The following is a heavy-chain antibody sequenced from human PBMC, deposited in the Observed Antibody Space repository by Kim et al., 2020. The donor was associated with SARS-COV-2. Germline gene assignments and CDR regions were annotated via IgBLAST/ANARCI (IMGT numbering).Heavy chain of an antibody. CDR2: ITWNSGSI. J-gene: IGHJ6*02. Sequence: GGSLRLSCAASGFTFDDYAMEWVRQAPGKGLEWVAGITWNSGSIGYADSVKGRFAISRDNAKNSLYLRMNSLRTEDTALYYCAGWSYYGMDVWGQGTTVTVSS. CDR1: GFTFDDYA. CDR3: AGWSYYGMDV. V-gene: IGHV3-9*01. D-gene: IGHD6-19*01.